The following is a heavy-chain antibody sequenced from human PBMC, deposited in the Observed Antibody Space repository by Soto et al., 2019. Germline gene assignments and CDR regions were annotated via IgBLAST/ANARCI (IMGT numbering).Heavy chain of an antibody. Sequence: LRLSCTASGFTFGDYAMSWVRQAPGKGLEWVGFIRSKAYGGTTEYAASVKGRFTISRDDSKSIAYLQMNSLKTEDTAVYYCTRAYRGSYHPPVDYWGQGTLVTV. CDR3: TRAYRGSYHPPVDY. CDR2: IRSKAYGGTT. V-gene: IGHV3-49*04. J-gene: IGHJ4*02. CDR1: GFTFGDYA. D-gene: IGHD1-26*01.